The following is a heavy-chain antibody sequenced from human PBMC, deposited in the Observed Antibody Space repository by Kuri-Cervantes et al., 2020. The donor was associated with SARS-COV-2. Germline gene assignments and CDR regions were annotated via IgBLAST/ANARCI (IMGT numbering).Heavy chain of an antibody. V-gene: IGHV3-21*01. J-gene: IGHJ2*01. CDR1: GFSFSSYS. D-gene: IGHD2-8*01. CDR2: ISSSGSYK. CDR3: ARAGHFTYGVSFGDFYFGL. Sequence: GGSLRLSCATSGFSFSSYSMSWVRQAPERGLEWVSYISSSGSYKYYADSVKGRFTISRDKTENSLYLQMNSMSAEDTAVYYCARAGHFTYGVSFGDFYFGLWGRGALVTVSS.